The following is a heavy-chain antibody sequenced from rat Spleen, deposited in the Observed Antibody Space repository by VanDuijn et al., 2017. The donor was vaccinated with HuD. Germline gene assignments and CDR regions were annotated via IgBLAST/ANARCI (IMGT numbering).Heavy chain of an antibody. D-gene: IGHD4-3*01. CDR2: INYDATST. J-gene: IGHJ2*01. CDR1: GFTFSNYG. Sequence: EVQLVESGGGLVQPGRSLKVSCEASGFTFSNYGMAWVRQAPTKGLEWVATINYDATSTHYRDSVKGRFTISRDNAKSTLFLHMDNLRSEDTATYYCARREFGFDYWGQGVMVTVSS. CDR3: ARREFGFDY. V-gene: IGHV5-29*01.